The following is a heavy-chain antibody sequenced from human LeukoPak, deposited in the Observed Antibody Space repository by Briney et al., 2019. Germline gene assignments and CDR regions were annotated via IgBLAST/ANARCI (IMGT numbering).Heavy chain of an antibody. D-gene: IGHD2-15*01. CDR1: GFTFSSYA. CDR2: ISYDGSNK. J-gene: IGHJ3*02. V-gene: IGHV3-30-3*01. CDR3: ARARVRPRQEKAASDAFDI. Sequence: GGSLRLSCAASGFTFSSYAMHWVRQAPGKGLEWVAVISYDGSNKYYADSVKGRFTISRDNSKNTLYLQMNSLRAEDTAVYYCARARVRPRQEKAASDAFDIWGQGTMVTVSS.